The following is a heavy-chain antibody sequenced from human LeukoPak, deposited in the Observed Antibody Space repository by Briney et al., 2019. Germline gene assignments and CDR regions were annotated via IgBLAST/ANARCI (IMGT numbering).Heavy chain of an antibody. CDR1: GYTFTNFG. D-gene: IGHD4-17*01. V-gene: IGHV1-18*01. J-gene: IGHJ6*02. CDR2: ISAYNGNT. Sequence: ASVKVSCKASGYTFTNFGISWVRQAPGQGLEWMGWISAYNGNTNYAQKLQGRVTMTTDTSTSTAYMELRSLRSDDTAVYYCARESTYGDYGPGYYYGMDVWGQGTTVTVSS. CDR3: ARESTYGDYGPGYYYGMDV.